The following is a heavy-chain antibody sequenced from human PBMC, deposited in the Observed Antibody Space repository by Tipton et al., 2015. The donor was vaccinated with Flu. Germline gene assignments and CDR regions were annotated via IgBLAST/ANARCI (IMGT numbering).Heavy chain of an antibody. CDR2: IYHNGDI. D-gene: IGHD2/OR15-2a*01. J-gene: IGHJ4*02. CDR3: ARAEIGDFDY. Sequence: TLSLTCAVSGYSISRGYYWGWIRQPPGKGLEWIGSIYHNGDIHFNPSLKSRVSISVDTSNNRFSLNLTSVTAADTAVYYYARAEIGDFDYWGQGTLVTVSS. CDR1: GYSISRGYY. V-gene: IGHV4-38-2*01.